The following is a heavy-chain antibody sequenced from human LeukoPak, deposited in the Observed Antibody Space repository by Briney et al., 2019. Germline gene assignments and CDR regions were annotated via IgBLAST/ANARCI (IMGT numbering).Heavy chain of an antibody. Sequence: GGSLTLSCATSGFTFSDYWMSWARQAPGKGLEWVGNINLDGSRKYYDDSVKGRFTISRDNAENSVYLHMNSLRDEDTAVYYCARDNSSGWYDEAFDIWGQGTMVTVSS. D-gene: IGHD6-19*01. CDR2: INLDGSRK. J-gene: IGHJ3*02. V-gene: IGHV3-7*01. CDR3: ARDNSSGWYDEAFDI. CDR1: GFTFSDYW.